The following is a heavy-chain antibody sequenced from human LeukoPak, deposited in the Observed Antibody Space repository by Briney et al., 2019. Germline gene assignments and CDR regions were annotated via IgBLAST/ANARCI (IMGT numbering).Heavy chain of an antibody. D-gene: IGHD2-2*01. CDR1: GYTFRSTW. CDR2: IWYDGSNK. J-gene: IGHJ6*02. V-gene: IGHV3-33*08. Sequence: GGSLRLSCAVSGYTFRSTWMHWVRQAPGKGLEWVAVIWYDGSNKYYADSVKGRFTISRDNSKNTLYLQMNSLRAEDTAVYYCARDRSSTSCYPYYYYGMDVWGQGTTVTVSS. CDR3: ARDRSSTSCYPYYYYGMDV.